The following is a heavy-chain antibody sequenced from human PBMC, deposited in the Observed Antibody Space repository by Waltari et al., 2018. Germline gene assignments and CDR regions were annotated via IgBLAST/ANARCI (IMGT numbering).Heavy chain of an antibody. D-gene: IGHD1-26*01. V-gene: IGHV3-30-3*01. CDR1: GFTFSSYA. J-gene: IGHJ4*02. CDR3: ARDSLVGATTHIDY. CDR2: RSDDGSNK. Sequence: QVQLVESGGGVVQPGRSLRLSCAASGFTFSSYAMHWVRQAPGKGLEWVAGRSDDGSNKYYADSVKGRFTISRDNSKNTLYLQMNSLRAEDTAVYYCARDSLVGATTHIDYWGQGTLVTVSS.